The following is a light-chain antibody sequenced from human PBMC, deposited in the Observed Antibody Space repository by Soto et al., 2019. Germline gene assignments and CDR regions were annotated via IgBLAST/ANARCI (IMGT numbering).Light chain of an antibody. CDR1: SSDVGGYNY. J-gene: IGLJ2*01. Sequence: QSAPTQPASVSGSPGQSITISCTGTSSDVGGYNYVSWDQQHPGKAPKLMIYNVSNRPSGVSNRFSGSKSGNTASLTISGLQAEDEADYYCSSYTSISTVVFGGGTKLTVL. V-gene: IGLV2-14*03. CDR3: SSYTSISTVV. CDR2: NVS.